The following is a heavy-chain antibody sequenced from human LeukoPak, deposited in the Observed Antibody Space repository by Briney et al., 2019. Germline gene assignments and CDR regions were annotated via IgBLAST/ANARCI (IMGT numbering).Heavy chain of an antibody. CDR3: AKDDLPYYDSSGYSDY. CDR2: IRYDGSNK. Sequence: PGGSLRLSCAASGFTFSSYGMHWVRQAPGKGLEWVAFIRYDGSNKYYADSVKGRFTISRDNSKNTLYLQMNSLRAEDTAVYYCAKDDLPYYDSSGYSDYWGQGTLATVSS. J-gene: IGHJ4*02. CDR1: GFTFSSYG. D-gene: IGHD3-22*01. V-gene: IGHV3-30*02.